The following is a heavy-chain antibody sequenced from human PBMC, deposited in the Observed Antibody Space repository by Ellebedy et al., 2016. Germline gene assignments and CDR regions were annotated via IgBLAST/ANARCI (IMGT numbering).Heavy chain of an antibody. CDR2: IYPGDSDT. D-gene: IGHD2-2*01. J-gene: IGHJ6*03. Sequence: GESLKISXKGSGYSFTSYWIGWVRQMPGKGLEWMGIIYPGDSDTRYSPSFQGQVTISADKSISTAYLQWSSLKASDTAMYYCARGLPAAHHYYYYYYMDVWGKGTTVTVSS. V-gene: IGHV5-51*01. CDR1: GYSFTSYW. CDR3: ARGLPAAHHYYYYYYMDV.